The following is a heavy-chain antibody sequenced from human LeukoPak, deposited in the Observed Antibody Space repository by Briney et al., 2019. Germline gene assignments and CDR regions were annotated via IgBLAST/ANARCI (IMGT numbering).Heavy chain of an antibody. V-gene: IGHV1-69*05. CDR3: ARAVVPAAMGPPGYYMDV. D-gene: IGHD2-2*01. Sequence: SVKVSCKASGGTFSSYAISWVRQAPGQGLEWMGGIIPIFGTANYAQKFQGRVTITTDESTSTAYMELSSLRSEDTAVYYCARAVVPAAMGPPGYYMDVWGKGTTVTVSS. CDR1: GGTFSSYA. J-gene: IGHJ6*03. CDR2: IIPIFGTA.